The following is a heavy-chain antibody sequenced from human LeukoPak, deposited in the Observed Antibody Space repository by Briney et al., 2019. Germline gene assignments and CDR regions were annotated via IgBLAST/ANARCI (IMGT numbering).Heavy chain of an antibody. V-gene: IGHV3-30*04. CDR3: ARREGSGLLDY. CDR1: GFTFNSYS. D-gene: IGHD6-19*01. Sequence: PGRSLRLSCAASGFTFNSYSMHWVRQAPGKGLEWVAVISYDGSNKYYADSVKGRFTISRGTSENTLYLQMNSLRPEDTAVYFCARREGSGLLDYWGQGTLVTVSS. CDR2: ISYDGSNK. J-gene: IGHJ4*02.